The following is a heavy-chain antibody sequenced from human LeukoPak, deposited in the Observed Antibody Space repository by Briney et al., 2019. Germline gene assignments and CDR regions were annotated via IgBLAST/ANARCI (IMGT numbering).Heavy chain of an antibody. CDR1: GFTLSSYA. Sequence: PGGSLRLSCAASGFTLSSYAMSWVRQAPGKGLEWVSAISGSGGSTYYADSVKGRFTISRDNSKNTLYLQMNSLRAEDTAVYYCAKGSIAVAGSHIDYWGQGTLVTVSS. J-gene: IGHJ4*02. V-gene: IGHV3-23*01. CDR3: AKGSIAVAGSHIDY. D-gene: IGHD6-19*01. CDR2: ISGSGGST.